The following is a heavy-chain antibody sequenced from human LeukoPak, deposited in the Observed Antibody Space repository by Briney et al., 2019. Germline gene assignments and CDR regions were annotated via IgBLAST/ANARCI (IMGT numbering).Heavy chain of an antibody. Sequence: PGGSLRLSCAASGFTFSSYWMSWVRQAPGEGLEWVANIKQDGSEKNYVDSVKGRFTISRDDAKKSLYLQMNSLRAEDTAVYYCARGLLAAAGIDYWGQGALVTVSS. D-gene: IGHD6-13*01. CDR2: IKQDGSEK. J-gene: IGHJ4*02. V-gene: IGHV3-7*04. CDR1: GFTFSSYW. CDR3: ARGLLAAAGIDY.